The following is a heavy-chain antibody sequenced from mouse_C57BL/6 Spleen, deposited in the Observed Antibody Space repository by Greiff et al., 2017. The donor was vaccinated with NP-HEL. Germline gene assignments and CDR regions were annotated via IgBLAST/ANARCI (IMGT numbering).Heavy chain of an antibody. CDR1: GYTFTSYW. V-gene: IGHV1-69*01. J-gene: IGHJ2*01. CDR3: ARAYGSSYYFDY. CDR2: IDPSDSYT. Sequence: QVQLQQPGAELVMPGASVKLSCKASGYTFTSYWMHWVKQRPGQGLEWIGEIDPSDSYTNYNQKFKGKSTLTVDKSSSTAYMQLSSLTSEDSAVYYCARAYGSSYYFDYWGQGTTLTVSS. D-gene: IGHD1-1*01.